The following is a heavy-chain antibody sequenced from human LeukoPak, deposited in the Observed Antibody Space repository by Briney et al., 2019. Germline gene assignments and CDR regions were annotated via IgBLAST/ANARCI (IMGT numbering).Heavy chain of an antibody. CDR1: GSRFTTYW. Sequence: GASLKISCKGSGSRFTTYWIGWVRQMPGKGLEWMGIIYPGDSDTRYSPSFQGQVTISVDKSISTAYLQWSSLKASDTAMYYCARQRYSGSYLGFDPWGQGTLVTVSS. J-gene: IGHJ5*02. CDR2: IYPGDSDT. CDR3: ARQRYSGSYLGFDP. D-gene: IGHD1-26*01. V-gene: IGHV5-51*01.